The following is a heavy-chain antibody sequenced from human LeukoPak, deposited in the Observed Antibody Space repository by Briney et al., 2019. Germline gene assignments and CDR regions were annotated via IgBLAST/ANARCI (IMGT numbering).Heavy chain of an antibody. J-gene: IGHJ3*02. V-gene: IGHV1-18*01. D-gene: IGHD5-24*01. CDR1: GYSFNSQG. CDR2: ISAYNGNT. Sequence: ASVKVSCKASGYSFNSQGMNWVRQAPGQGLEWMGWISAYNGNTNYAQKLQGRVTMTTDTSTSTAYMELRSLRSDDTAVYYCAREGRDGYKDAFDIWGQGTMVTVSS. CDR3: AREGRDGYKDAFDI.